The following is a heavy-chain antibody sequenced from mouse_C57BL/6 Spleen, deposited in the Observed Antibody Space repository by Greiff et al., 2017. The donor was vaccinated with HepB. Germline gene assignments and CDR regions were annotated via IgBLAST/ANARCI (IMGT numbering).Heavy chain of an antibody. CDR1: GYTFTSYW. D-gene: IGHD2-2*01. Sequence: QVQLQQSGAELVKPGASVKLSCKASGYTFTSYWMHWVKQRPGQGLEWIGMIHPNSGSTNYNEKFKSKATLTVDKSSSTAYMQLSSLTSEDSAVYYCAREWLHYAMDYWGQGTSVTVSS. J-gene: IGHJ4*01. V-gene: IGHV1-64*01. CDR2: IHPNSGST. CDR3: AREWLHYAMDY.